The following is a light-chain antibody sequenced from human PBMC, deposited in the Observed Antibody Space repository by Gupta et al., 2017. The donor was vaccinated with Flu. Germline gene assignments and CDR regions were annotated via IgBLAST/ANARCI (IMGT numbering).Light chain of an antibody. V-gene: IGLV2-11*01. CDR2: DVS. Sequence: QSALTQPRSVSGSPGQSVTISCTGTSSDVGGYNYVSWYQQHPGKAPKLMLYDVSKRPSGVPDRFSGSKSGNTASLTISGRQAEDEADYYCCSYAGSYVVFGGGTKLTVL. CDR3: CSYAGSYVV. CDR1: SSDVGGYNY. J-gene: IGLJ2*01.